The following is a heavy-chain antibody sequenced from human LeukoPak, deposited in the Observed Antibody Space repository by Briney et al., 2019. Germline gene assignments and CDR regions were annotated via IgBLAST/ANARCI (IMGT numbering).Heavy chain of an antibody. V-gene: IGHV4-4*07. Sequence: RSSETLSLIRTVSGGSISSYYWSWIRQPAGKGLEWIGRIYTSGSTNYNPSLKSRVTMSVDTSKNQFSLKLSSVTAADTAVYYCARVGSSWYYFDYWGQGTLVTVSS. CDR3: ARVGSSWYYFDY. J-gene: IGHJ4*02. D-gene: IGHD6-13*01. CDR1: GGSISSYY. CDR2: IYTSGST.